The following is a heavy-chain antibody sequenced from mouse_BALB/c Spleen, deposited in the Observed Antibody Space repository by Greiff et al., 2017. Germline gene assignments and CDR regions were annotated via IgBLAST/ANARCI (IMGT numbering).Heavy chain of an antibody. J-gene: IGHJ3*01. CDR2: ISSGSSTI. V-gene: IGHV5-17*02. CDR3: ARDDPAWFAY. Sequence: DVMLVESGGGLVQPGGSRKLSCAASGFTFSSFGMHWVRQAPEKGLEWVAYISSGSSTIYYADTVKGRFTISRDNPKNTLFLQMTSLRSEDTAMYYCARDDPAWFAYWGQGTLVTVSA. CDR1: GFTFSSFG.